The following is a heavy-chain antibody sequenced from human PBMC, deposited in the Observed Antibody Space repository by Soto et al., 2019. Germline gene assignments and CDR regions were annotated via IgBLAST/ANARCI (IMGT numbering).Heavy chain of an antibody. Sequence: TSEPLCLTWSVSGGSISSGGDYCSWIRQHPGKGLEWIGYIYYSGSTYYNPSLKSRVTISVDTSKNHFSLKLSSVTAADTAVYYCAAWGPSTASLAPWGQGALVTVSS. CDR2: IYYSGST. CDR3: AAWGPSTASLAP. J-gene: IGHJ5*02. CDR1: GGSISSGGDY. V-gene: IGHV4-31*02. D-gene: IGHD2-2*01.